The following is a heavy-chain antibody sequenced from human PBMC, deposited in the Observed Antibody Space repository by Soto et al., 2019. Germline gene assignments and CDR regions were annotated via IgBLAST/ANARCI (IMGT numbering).Heavy chain of an antibody. CDR3: TTENPSWLRGLEY. CDR1: GASFTNAW. J-gene: IGHJ4*02. Sequence: EVQLVESGGGLVKPGESLRLSCEASGASFTNAWMNWVRQAPGKGLEWVGRIKTRIDSATTDYAAPVKGRFTISRDDSKNTLYLQMDRLKNEDTAVYYCTTENPSWLRGLEYWGQGTLVTVSS. V-gene: IGHV3-15*01. D-gene: IGHD5-12*01. CDR2: IKTRIDSATT.